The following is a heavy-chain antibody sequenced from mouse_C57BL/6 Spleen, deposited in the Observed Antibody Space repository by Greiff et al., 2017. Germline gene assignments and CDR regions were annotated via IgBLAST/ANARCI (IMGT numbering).Heavy chain of an antibody. Sequence: EVQLQQSGAELVRPGASVKLSCTASGFNIKDDYMHWVKQRPEQGLEWIGWIDPSNGDTEYASKFQGKATITVDTSSNTAYMQLSSLTSEDTAVYYCTRRDGDYVDYWGQGTTLTVSA. V-gene: IGHV14-4*01. CDR1: GFNIKDDY. CDR2: IDPSNGDT. D-gene: IGHD1-1*02. CDR3: TRRDGDYVDY. J-gene: IGHJ2*01.